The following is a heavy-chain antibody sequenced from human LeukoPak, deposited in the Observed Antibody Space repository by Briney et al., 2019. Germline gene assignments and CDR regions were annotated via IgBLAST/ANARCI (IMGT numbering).Heavy chain of an antibody. J-gene: IGHJ4*02. CDR1: GFTVSSNY. Sequence: PGGSLRLSCAASGFTVSSNYMSWVRQAPGRGLEWVSVIYSGGSTYYADSVKGRFTISRDNSKNTLYLQMNSLRAEDTAVYYCAKSGRSSWYDYFDYWGQGTLVTVSS. V-gene: IGHV3-66*01. CDR3: AKSGRSSWYDYFDY. D-gene: IGHD6-13*01. CDR2: IYSGGST.